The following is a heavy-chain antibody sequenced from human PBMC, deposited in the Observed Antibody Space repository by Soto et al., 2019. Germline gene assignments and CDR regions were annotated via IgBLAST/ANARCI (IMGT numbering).Heavy chain of an antibody. D-gene: IGHD2-15*01. CDR1: GGTFSSYA. CDR2: IIPIFGTA. CDR3: ARASRAAEHYYYYGMDV. J-gene: IGHJ6*02. V-gene: IGHV1-69*13. Sequence: SVKVSCKASGGTFSSYAISWVRQAPGQGLEWMGGIIPIFGTANYAQKFQGRVTITADESTSTAYMELSSLRSEDTAVYYCARASRAAEHYYYYGMDVWGQGTTVTVS.